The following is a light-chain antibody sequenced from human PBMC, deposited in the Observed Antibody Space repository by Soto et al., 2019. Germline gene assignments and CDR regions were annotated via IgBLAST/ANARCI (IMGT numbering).Light chain of an antibody. V-gene: IGKV1-13*01. Sequence: ALQLTQSPSSLSASVGDSVTITCRASQGISSALACSQQTPGQAPKLLIYDASTWESGVPSRVSGSRSGTDFTLNVSSLQTEDFATYSCPQFDYYPFTFGTGTKVDI. J-gene: IGKJ3*01. CDR1: QGISSA. CDR3: PQFDYYPFT. CDR2: DAS.